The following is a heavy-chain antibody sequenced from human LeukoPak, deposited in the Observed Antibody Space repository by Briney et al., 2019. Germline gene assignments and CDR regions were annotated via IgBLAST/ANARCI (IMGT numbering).Heavy chain of an antibody. CDR2: INPSGGST. J-gene: IGHJ4*02. D-gene: IGHD3-22*01. Sequence: ASVKVSCKASGYTFTSYYMHWVRQAPGQGLEWMGIINPSGGSTSYAQKFQGRVTMTRDTSTSTVYMELSSLRSEDTPVYYCARGYDSSGYYPPLFDYWGRGTLVTVSS. V-gene: IGHV1-46*01. CDR3: ARGYDSSGYYPPLFDY. CDR1: GYTFTSYY.